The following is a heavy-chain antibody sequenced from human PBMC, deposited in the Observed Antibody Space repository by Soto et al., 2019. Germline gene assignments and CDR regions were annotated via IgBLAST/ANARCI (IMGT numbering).Heavy chain of an antibody. CDR3: ARERGYCSSTSCHTTYYYYYGMDV. J-gene: IGHJ6*02. V-gene: IGHV1-2*02. CDR2: INPNSGGT. CDR1: GYTFTGYY. D-gene: IGHD2-2*02. Sequence: QVQLVQSGAEVKKPGASVKVSCKASGYTFTGYYMHWVRQSPGQGLEWMGWINPNSGGTNYAQKFQGRVTMTRDTSISTAFMELSRLRSDDTAVYYCARERGYCSSTSCHTTYYYYYGMDVWGQGTTVTVSS.